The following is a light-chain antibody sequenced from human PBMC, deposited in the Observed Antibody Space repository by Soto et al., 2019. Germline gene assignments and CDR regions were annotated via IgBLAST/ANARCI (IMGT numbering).Light chain of an antibody. V-gene: IGKV3-11*01. Sequence: IVITKSPATLSVSPGERATLSCRASPSVSSNLAWYQQKPGQAPRLLIYDASSRATGIPARFSGSGSGTDFTLTISSLEPQDFSVYYCQQRSNWPRLTFGGGTKVDIK. J-gene: IGKJ4*01. CDR2: DAS. CDR3: QQRSNWPRLT. CDR1: PSVSSN.